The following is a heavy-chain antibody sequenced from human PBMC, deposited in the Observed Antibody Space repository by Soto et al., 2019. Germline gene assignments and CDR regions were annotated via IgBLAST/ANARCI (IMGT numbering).Heavy chain of an antibody. CDR3: GKSQLIHSISWFDP. CDR2: ISGSGGNT. J-gene: IGHJ5*02. CDR1: GFTFSSYA. V-gene: IGHV3-23*01. D-gene: IGHD3-3*01. Sequence: GSLRLSCAASGFTFSSYAMSWVRQTPGKGLEWVSAISGSGGNTYYADSVKGRLTISRDNSKNTLYLQMNSLRAEDTAVYYCGKSQLIHSISWFDPWGQGTLLTVSS.